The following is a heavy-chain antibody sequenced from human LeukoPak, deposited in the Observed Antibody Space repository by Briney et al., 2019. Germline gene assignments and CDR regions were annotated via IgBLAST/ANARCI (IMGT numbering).Heavy chain of an antibody. V-gene: IGHV3-74*01. Sequence: GGSLRLSCAASGNYWMHWVRQVPGKGLVWVSHINSDGSWTSYADSVKGRFTISKDNAKNTVYLQMNGLRAEDTAVYYCVSFYETYWGRGTLVTVSS. CDR3: VSFYETY. D-gene: IGHD2/OR15-2a*01. J-gene: IGHJ4*02. CDR1: GNYW. CDR2: INSDGSWT.